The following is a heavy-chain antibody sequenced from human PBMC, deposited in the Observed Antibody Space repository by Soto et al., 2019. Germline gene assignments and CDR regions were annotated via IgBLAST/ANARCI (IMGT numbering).Heavy chain of an antibody. Sequence: PGGSLRLSCAASGFTVSSNYMSWVRQAPGKGLEWVSVIYSGGSTYYADSVKGRFTISRDNSKNTLYLQMNSLRAEDTAVYYCARGLRQQLVDWFAPWGQGTLVTVSS. V-gene: IGHV3-66*01. CDR2: IYSGGST. CDR3: ARGLRQQLVDWFAP. J-gene: IGHJ5*02. D-gene: IGHD6-13*01. CDR1: GFTVSSNY.